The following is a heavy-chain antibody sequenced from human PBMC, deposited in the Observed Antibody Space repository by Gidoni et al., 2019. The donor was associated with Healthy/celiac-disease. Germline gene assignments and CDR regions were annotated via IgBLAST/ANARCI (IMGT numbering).Heavy chain of an antibody. CDR3: AKARYYYDSSGYSP. CDR1: GFPFSSYA. Sequence: EVQLLESGGGLVQPGGSLRLSCAASGFPFSSYAMSWVRQAPGKGLEWVSAISGSGGSTYYADSVKGRFTISGDNSKNTLYLQMNSLRAEDTAVYYCAKARYYYDSSGYSPWGQGTLVTVSS. J-gene: IGHJ5*02. V-gene: IGHV3-23*01. D-gene: IGHD3-22*01. CDR2: ISGSGGST.